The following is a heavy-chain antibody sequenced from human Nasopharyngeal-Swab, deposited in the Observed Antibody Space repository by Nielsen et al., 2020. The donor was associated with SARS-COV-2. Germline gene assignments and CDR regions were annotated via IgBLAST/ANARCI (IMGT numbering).Heavy chain of an antibody. V-gene: IGHV4-34*01. D-gene: IGHD3-10*01. Sequence: QTLSLTCAVYGGSFSGYYWSWIRQPPGKGLEWIGEINHSGSTNYNPSLKSRVTISVDTSKNQFSLKLSSVTAADTAVYYCARGGFEYYFDYWGQGTLVTVSS. CDR2: INHSGST. J-gene: IGHJ4*02. CDR1: GGSFSGYY. CDR3: ARGGFEYYFDY.